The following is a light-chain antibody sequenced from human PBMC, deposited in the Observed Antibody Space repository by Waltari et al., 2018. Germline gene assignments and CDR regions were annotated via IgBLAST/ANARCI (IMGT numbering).Light chain of an antibody. Sequence: DIVMTQSPLSLPVTPGEPASISCRSSERLVHSNGYSYLDWYLQKTGQSPQLLIYLSFNRASGVPDRFIGSGSGTDFTLKISRVEAEDVGIYYCMQALETWTFGQGTKVEI. J-gene: IGKJ1*01. CDR1: ERLVHSNGYSY. CDR3: MQALETWT. CDR2: LSF. V-gene: IGKV2-28*01.